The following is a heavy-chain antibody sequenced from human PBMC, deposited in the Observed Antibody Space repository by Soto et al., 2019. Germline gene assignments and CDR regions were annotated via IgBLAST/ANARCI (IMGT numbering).Heavy chain of an antibody. CDR3: ARGQGAYTTTAPDPY. D-gene: IGHD1-1*01. V-gene: IGHV3-30-3*01. J-gene: IGHJ4*02. Sequence: GGSLRLSCAASGFTFSSYAMHWVRQAPGKGLEWVAVISYDGSNKYYADSVKGRFTISKDNSRNTLYLQMNSLRAEDTAVYYCARGQGAYTTTAPDPYWGQGTLVTVSS. CDR2: ISYDGSNK. CDR1: GFTFSSYA.